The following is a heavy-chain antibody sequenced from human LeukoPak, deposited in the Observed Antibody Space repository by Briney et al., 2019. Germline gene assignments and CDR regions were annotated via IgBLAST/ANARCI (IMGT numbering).Heavy chain of an antibody. J-gene: IGHJ6*02. D-gene: IGHD6-19*01. CDR2: ISDDGSSK. V-gene: IGHV3-30*18. CDR3: AKPLAEAGNTYGMDV. Sequence: PGGSLRLSCAASQFTFSSYAMHWVRQAPGKGLGWVTLISDDGSSKYYADSVKGRFTISRDNSKNALYLQMNSLRAEDTAVYYCAKPLAEAGNTYGMDVWGQGTTVTVSS. CDR1: QFTFSSYA.